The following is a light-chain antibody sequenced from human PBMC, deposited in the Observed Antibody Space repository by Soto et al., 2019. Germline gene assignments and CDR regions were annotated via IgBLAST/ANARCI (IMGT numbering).Light chain of an antibody. CDR2: EVN. CDR3: ISYARSDTDV. CDR1: SSDVGTYNH. V-gene: IGLV2-8*01. Sequence: QSALTQPPSASGSPGQSVTISCTGTSSDVGTYNHVSWHQQHPGKAPKLLIYEVNKRPSGVPDRFSGSKSGNTASLTVSGLQAEDEADYYCISYARSDTDVFGTGTKVTVL. J-gene: IGLJ1*01.